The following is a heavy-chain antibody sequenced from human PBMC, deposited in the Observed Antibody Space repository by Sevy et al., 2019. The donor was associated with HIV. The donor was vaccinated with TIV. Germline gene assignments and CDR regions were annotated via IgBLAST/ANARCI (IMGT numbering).Heavy chain of an antibody. CDR3: ARLTTRPTSDLYGMDV. CDR1: GYTFSDYY. D-gene: IGHD4-17*01. CDR2: INPNDGVT. V-gene: IGHV1-2*02. Sequence: ASVKVSCKASGYTFSDYYIHWVRQAPGQGLEWMAWINPNDGVTHYAQRFQGGVTLTRDTSVSTAYMELRGLRYDDTAIYYCARLTTRPTSDLYGMDVWGLGTPVTVSS. J-gene: IGHJ6*02.